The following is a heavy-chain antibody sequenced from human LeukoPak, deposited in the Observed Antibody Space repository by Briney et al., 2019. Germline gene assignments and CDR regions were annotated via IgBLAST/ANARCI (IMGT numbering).Heavy chain of an antibody. CDR3: AKNRKSSSSDFDY. Sequence: GGSLRLSCAASGFTFSIYSLNWVRQAPGKGREWGSSISSSSSIISYADSVKGRFTISRDNAKNSLYLQMNSLRAEDTAVYYCAKNRKSSSSDFDYWGQGTLVTVSS. CDR1: GFTFSIYS. D-gene: IGHD6-6*01. CDR2: ISSSSSII. J-gene: IGHJ4*02. V-gene: IGHV3-21*06.